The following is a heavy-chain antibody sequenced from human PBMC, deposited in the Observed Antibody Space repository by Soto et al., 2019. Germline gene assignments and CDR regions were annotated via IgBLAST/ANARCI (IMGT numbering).Heavy chain of an antibody. CDR2: FSLSHT. D-gene: IGHD6-19*01. J-gene: IGHJ5*02. V-gene: IGHV3-23*01. CDR3: AKNMAGPADWLDP. Sequence: PGGSLRLSCAASGFDFYYNAMSWVRQAPGKGLEWVATFSLSHTYYAGSVRGRFTISKDNSQKTLYLQMNSLRAEDSAIYYCAKNMAGPADWLDPWGQGSLVTVSS. CDR1: GFDFYYNA.